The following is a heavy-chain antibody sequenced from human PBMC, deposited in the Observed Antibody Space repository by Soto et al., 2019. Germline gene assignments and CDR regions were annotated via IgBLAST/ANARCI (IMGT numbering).Heavy chain of an antibody. CDR2: INPNSGGT. D-gene: IGHD2-2*01. Sequence: GASVKVSCKASGYTFTGYYMHWVRQAPGQGLEWMGWINPNSGGTNYAQKFQGWVTMTRDTSNSTAYMELSRLRSDDTAVFFCSRGGIVVVPAAIPAFDIWGQGTMVTVSS. CDR3: SRGGIVVVPAAIPAFDI. J-gene: IGHJ3*02. V-gene: IGHV1-2*04. CDR1: GYTFTGYY.